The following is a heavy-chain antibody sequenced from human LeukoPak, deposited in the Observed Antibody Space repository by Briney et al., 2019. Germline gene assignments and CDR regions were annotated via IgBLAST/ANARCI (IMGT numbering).Heavy chain of an antibody. D-gene: IGHD2-15*01. J-gene: IGHJ4*02. CDR3: AKAVRRYCSGGSCYYYFDY. Sequence: PGGSLRLSCAASGFTFSSYAMSWVRQAPGKGLEWVSAISGSGGSTYYADSVKGRFTISRGNSKNTLYLQMNSLRAEDTAVYYCAKAVRRYCSGGSCYYYFDYWGQGTLVTVSS. CDR2: ISGSGGST. CDR1: GFTFSSYA. V-gene: IGHV3-23*01.